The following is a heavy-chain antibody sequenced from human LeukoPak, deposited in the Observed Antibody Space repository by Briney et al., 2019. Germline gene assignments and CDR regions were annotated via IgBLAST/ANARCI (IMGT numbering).Heavy chain of an antibody. D-gene: IGHD3-16*02. CDR2: IYYSGST. J-gene: IGHJ4*02. V-gene: IGHV4-59*01. Sequence: SETLSLTCTVSGGSISSYYWSWIRQPPGKGLEWIGYIYYSGSTNYNPSLKSRVAISVDTSKNQFSLKLSSVTAADTAVYYCARGTGGVIAPFDYWGQGTLVTVSS. CDR3: ARGTGGVIAPFDY. CDR1: GGSISSYY.